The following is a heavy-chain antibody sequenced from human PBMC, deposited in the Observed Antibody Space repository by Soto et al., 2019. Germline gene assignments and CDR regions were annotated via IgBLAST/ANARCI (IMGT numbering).Heavy chain of an antibody. J-gene: IGHJ4*02. D-gene: IGHD3-9*01. CDR3: ARDMRYYDILTGYSTHYFDY. CDR1: GFTFSSYS. V-gene: IGHV3-21*01. CDR2: ISSSSSYI. Sequence: GGSLRLSCAASGFTFSSYSMNWVRQAPGKGLEWVSSISSSSSYIYYADSVKGRFTISRDNAKNSLYLQMNSLRAEDTAVYYCARDMRYYDILTGYSTHYFDYWGQGTLVTVSS.